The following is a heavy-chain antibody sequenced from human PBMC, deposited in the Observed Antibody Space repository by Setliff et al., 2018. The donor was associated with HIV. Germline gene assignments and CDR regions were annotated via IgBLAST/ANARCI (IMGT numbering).Heavy chain of an antibody. Sequence: ASVKVSCKASGYTFSSYSITWVRQAPGQGLEWMGSINLYKDDTHYAQKFQDRVTMTADTSTNTVYMELRSLRSDDTAVYYCARYALCRSDCSDEGADSWGQGTLVTVSS. V-gene: IGHV1-18*01. CDR2: INLYKDDT. J-gene: IGHJ4*02. CDR1: GYTFSSYS. CDR3: ARYALCRSDCSDEGADS. D-gene: IGHD2-21*01.